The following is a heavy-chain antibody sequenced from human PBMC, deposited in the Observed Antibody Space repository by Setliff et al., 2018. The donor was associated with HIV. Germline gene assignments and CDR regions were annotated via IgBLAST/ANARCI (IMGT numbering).Heavy chain of an antibody. V-gene: IGHV4-38-2*01. D-gene: IGHD6-19*01. J-gene: IGHJ4*02. Sequence: SETLSLTCAVSGYSISSGYYWGWIRQPPGKGLEWIGSIYQSGNTYYNPSFISRVTMSVDTSKNQFSLRLSSVTAADTAVYYCARHHISGWYSFDYWGQGTLVTVSS. CDR3: ARHHISGWYSFDY. CDR2: IYQSGNT. CDR1: GYSISSGYY.